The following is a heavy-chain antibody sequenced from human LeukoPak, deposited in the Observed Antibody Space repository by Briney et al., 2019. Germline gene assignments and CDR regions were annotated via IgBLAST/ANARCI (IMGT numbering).Heavy chain of an antibody. V-gene: IGHV4-4*07. J-gene: IGHJ3*02. CDR2: IYTSGST. CDR1: GGSISSYY. D-gene: IGHD3-10*01. Sequence: PSETLSLTCTVSGGSISSYYWSWIRQPAGKGLEWIGRIYTSGSTNYNPSLKSRVTMSVDTSKNQFSLKLSSVTAADTAVYYCARDIAGSYFRFGAFDIWGQGTMVTVSS. CDR3: ARDIAGSYFRFGAFDI.